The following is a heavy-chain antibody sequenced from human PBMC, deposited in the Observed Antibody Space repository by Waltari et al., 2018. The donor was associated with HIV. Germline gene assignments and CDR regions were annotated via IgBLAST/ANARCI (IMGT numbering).Heavy chain of an antibody. Sequence: QLQLQESGPGLVKPSETLSLTCTVSGGSINSPNYFWVWVRQPPGKGLEWIGSVHYSGSSFYNPSLKRLLSLSVDTSNNLFPLNLHSVTAAVTAVYYCAVQPAYPFDYWRQGTLVTVSS. CDR2: VHYSGSS. CDR3: AVQPAYPFDY. J-gene: IGHJ4*02. V-gene: IGHV4-39*02. CDR1: GGSINSPNYF.